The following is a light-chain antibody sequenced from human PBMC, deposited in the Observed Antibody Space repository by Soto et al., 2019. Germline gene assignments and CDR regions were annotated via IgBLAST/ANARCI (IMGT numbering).Light chain of an antibody. V-gene: IGKV3-11*01. Sequence: EIVLTQSPATLSFSPGERATLSCRASQSVRNDLVWYHQKPGHAPRVLIYSASNRATGIPAWFSGSGSGTDFTLTISSLEPEDFAVYYCQQRTNWPPTFGGGTKVEMK. J-gene: IGKJ4*01. CDR1: QSVRND. CDR2: SAS. CDR3: QQRTNWPPT.